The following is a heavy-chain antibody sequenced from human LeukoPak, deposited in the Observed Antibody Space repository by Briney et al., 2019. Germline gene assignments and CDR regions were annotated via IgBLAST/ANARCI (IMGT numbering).Heavy chain of an antibody. CDR3: ARDQGGAMVWGYYFDY. CDR1: GFTFSSYA. V-gene: IGHV3-23*01. D-gene: IGHD5-18*01. Sequence: PGGSLRLSCAASGFTFSSYAMSWVRQAPGKGLEWVSAISGSGGSTYYADSVKGRFTISRDNSKNTLYLQMNSLRAEDTAVYYCARDQGGAMVWGYYFDYWGQGTLVTVSS. CDR2: ISGSGGST. J-gene: IGHJ4*02.